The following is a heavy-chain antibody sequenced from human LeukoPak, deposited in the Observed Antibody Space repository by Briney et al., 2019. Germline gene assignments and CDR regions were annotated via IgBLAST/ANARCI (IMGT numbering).Heavy chain of an antibody. J-gene: IGHJ4*02. CDR2: ISDSGGST. V-gene: IGHV3-23*01. D-gene: IGHD1-14*01. Sequence: GGSLRLSCAASGFTFSSYAMSWVRQAPGKGLEWVSTISDSGGSTYYADSVKGRFTISRDNSKNTLYLQMNSLRAEDTAVYYCATGGLPYFDFWGQGTLVTVSS. CDR1: GFTFSSYA. CDR3: ATGGLPYFDF.